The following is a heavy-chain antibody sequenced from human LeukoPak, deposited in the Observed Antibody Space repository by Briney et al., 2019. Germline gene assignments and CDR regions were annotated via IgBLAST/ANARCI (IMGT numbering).Heavy chain of an antibody. Sequence: QSGGSLRLSCAASGFTFSSYAMSWVRQAPGKGLEWVSVISGSGGSTYYADSVKGRFTISRDNAKNSLYLQMNSLRAEDTAVYYCARDLFPRDYYDSSAGGIWGQGTMVTVSS. D-gene: IGHD3-22*01. CDR1: GFTFSSYA. V-gene: IGHV3-23*01. CDR3: ARDLFPRDYYDSSAGGI. CDR2: ISGSGGST. J-gene: IGHJ3*02.